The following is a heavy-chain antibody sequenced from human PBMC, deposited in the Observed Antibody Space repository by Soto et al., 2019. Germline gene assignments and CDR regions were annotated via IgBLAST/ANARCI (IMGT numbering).Heavy chain of an antibody. D-gene: IGHD3-16*01. CDR2: ISGSGGST. CDR1: GFTFSSYA. CDR3: ARAPWGSPSNNWFDP. V-gene: IGHV3-23*01. J-gene: IGHJ5*02. Sequence: PGGSLRLSCAASGFTFSSYAMSWVRQAPGKGLEWVSAISGSGGSTYYADSVKGRFTISRDNSKNTLYLQMNSLRAEDTAVYYCARAPWGSPSNNWFDPWGQGTLVTSPQ.